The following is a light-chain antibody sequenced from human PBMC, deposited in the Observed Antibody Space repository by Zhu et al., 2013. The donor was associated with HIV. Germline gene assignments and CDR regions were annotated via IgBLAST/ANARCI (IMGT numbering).Light chain of an antibody. V-gene: IGLV2-14*01. Sequence: QSALTQPPSASGSPGQSVTISCTGTSSDVGGYNFVSWYQQHPGKAPKPMIYDVSNRPSGVSNRFSGSKSGNTASLTISGLQAEDEADYYCTSYTSGGILVFGGGTKLTVL. J-gene: IGLJ3*02. CDR3: TSYTSGGILV. CDR1: SSDVGGYNF. CDR2: DVS.